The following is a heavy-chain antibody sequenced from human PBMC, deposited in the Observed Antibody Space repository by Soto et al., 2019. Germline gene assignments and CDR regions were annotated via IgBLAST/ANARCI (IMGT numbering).Heavy chain of an antibody. D-gene: IGHD5-18*01. V-gene: IGHV3-74*01. J-gene: IGHJ6*02. CDR1: GFTFSSYW. CDR3: AILYSYGSTGYGMDV. Sequence: VQLVESGGGLVQPGGCLRLSCAAAGFTFSSYWMHLIRQAPGKGRGWVSRINSDGSSTSYADSVKGRFTISRDNAKNTLYLQMNSLRAEDTAVYYCAILYSYGSTGYGMDVWGQGTTVPVSS. CDR2: INSDGSST.